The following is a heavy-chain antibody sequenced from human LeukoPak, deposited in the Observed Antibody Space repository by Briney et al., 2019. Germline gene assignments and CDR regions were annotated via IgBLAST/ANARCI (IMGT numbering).Heavy chain of an antibody. CDR1: GFTFSSYS. CDR2: ISSSSSYI. CDR3: AREKYYDFWSGYYSGYYYYYMDV. D-gene: IGHD3-3*01. J-gene: IGHJ6*03. V-gene: IGHV3-21*04. Sequence: GGSLRLSCAASGFTFSSYSMNWVRQAPGKGLEWVSSISSSSSYIYYADSVRGRFTISRDNAKNSLYLQMNSLRAEDTAVYYCAREKYYDFWSGYYSGYYYYYMDVWGKGTTVTVSS.